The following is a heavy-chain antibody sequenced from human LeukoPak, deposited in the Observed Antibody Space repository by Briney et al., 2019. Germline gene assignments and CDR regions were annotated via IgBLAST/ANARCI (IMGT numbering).Heavy chain of an antibody. CDR2: INPRGGST. V-gene: IGHV1-46*01. Sequence: EASVKVSCKASGYPFTSYYIHWVRQAPGQGLEWMGIINPRGGSTSYAQIFQGRVTMTRDMSTSTVYMELRSLRSEDTAVYYCARDQPEDSSGYQFDPWGQGTLVTVSS. CDR1: GYPFTSYY. CDR3: ARDQPEDSSGYQFDP. D-gene: IGHD3-22*01. J-gene: IGHJ5*02.